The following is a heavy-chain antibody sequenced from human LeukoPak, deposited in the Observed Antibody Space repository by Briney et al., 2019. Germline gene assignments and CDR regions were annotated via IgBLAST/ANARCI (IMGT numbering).Heavy chain of an antibody. D-gene: IGHD3-10*01. CDR2: INSDGSST. V-gene: IGHV3-74*01. CDR3: AKSYGSGSYLRDYYYMGV. CDR1: GFTFSSYW. J-gene: IGHJ6*03. Sequence: GGSLRLSCAASGFTFSSYWMHWVRQAPGKGLVWVSLINSDGSSTSYADSVKGRFTISRDNAKNTLYLQMNSLRAEDTAVYYCAKSYGSGSYLRDYYYMGVWGKGTTVTISS.